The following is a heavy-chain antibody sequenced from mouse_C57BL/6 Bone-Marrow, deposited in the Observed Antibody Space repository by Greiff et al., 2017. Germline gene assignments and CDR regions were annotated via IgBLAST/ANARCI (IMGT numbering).Heavy chain of an antibody. J-gene: IGHJ3*01. CDR3: ARKWFGWFAY. V-gene: IGHV1-53*01. CDR1: GYTFTSYW. CDR2: INPSNGGT. D-gene: IGHD2-2*01. Sequence: QVQLQQPGPELVKPGASVKLSCKASGYTFTSYWMHWVKQRPGQGLEWIGNINPSNGGTNYNEKFKSKATLTVDKSSRTAYMRLSSLTSEDSAVXNCARKWFGWFAYWGQGTLVTVSA.